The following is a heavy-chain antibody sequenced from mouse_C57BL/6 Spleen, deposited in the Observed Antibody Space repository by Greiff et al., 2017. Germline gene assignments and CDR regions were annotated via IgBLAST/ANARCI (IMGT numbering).Heavy chain of an antibody. CDR1: GYTFTSYN. V-gene: IGHV1-12*01. J-gene: IGHJ2*01. CDR3: ARGITTVVAGDYFDY. CDR2: IHPGNGDT. D-gene: IGHD1-1*01. Sequence: LQESGAELVRPGASVKMSCKASGYTFTSYNMHWVKQTPRQGLEWIGAIHPGNGDTSYNQKFKGKATLTVDKSSSTAYMQLSSLTSEDSAVYFCARGITTVVAGDYFDYWGQGTTLTVSS.